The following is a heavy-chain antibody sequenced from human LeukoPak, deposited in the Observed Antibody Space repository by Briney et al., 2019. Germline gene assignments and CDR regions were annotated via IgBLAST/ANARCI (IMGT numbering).Heavy chain of an antibody. Sequence: GRSLRLSCATSGFNFEDYAMNWVRQAPGQGLEWLGLITSKAYGGTTDLAASVKGRFSISRDESKPIAYLQMNSLKIEDTGVYYCTREVERGGSYWGGDSWGQGTLVTVSS. V-gene: IGHV3-49*04. J-gene: IGHJ4*02. D-gene: IGHD1-26*01. CDR2: ITSKAYGGTT. CDR1: GFNFEDYA. CDR3: TREVERGGSYWGGDS.